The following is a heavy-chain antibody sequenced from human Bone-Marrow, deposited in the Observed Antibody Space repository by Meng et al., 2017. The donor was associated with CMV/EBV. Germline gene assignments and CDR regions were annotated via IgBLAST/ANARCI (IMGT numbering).Heavy chain of an antibody. CDR2: IRYDGSNK. Sequence: GESLKISCAASGFTFSSYAMHWVRQAPGKGLEWVAFIRYDGSNKYYADSVKGRFTISRDNSKNTLYLQMNSLRAEDTAVYYCAKESKYSSGWPGGMDVWGQGTTVTVSS. V-gene: IGHV3-30*02. J-gene: IGHJ6*01. CDR1: GFTFSSYA. CDR3: AKESKYSSGWPGGMDV. D-gene: IGHD6-19*01.